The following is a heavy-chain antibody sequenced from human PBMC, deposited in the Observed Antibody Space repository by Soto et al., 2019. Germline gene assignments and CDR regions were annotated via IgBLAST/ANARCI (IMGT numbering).Heavy chain of an antibody. D-gene: IGHD3-10*01. CDR1: GYTFTSYG. Sequence: ASVKVSCKASGYTFTSYGISWVRQAPGQGLEWMGWISAYNGNTKYSQKFQGRVTITRDTFASTAYMELSSLRSEDTAVYYCATRGRSLGYYYGMDVWGQGTTVTVSS. CDR3: ATRGRSLGYYYGMDV. V-gene: IGHV1-18*04. CDR2: ISAYNGNT. J-gene: IGHJ6*02.